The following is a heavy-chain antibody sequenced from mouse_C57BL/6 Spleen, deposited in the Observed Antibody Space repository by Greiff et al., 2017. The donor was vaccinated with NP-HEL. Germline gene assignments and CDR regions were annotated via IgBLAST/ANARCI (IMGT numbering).Heavy chain of an antibody. CDR2: INPNYGTT. D-gene: IGHD2-12*01. Sequence: EVKLQQSGPELVKPGASVKISCKASGYSFTDYNMNWVKQSNGKSLEWIGVINPNYGTTSYNQKFKGKATLTVDQSSSTAYMQLNSLTSEDSAVYYGAPSKATVSYYSPPGDYWGQGTTLTVSS. J-gene: IGHJ2*01. CDR3: APSKATVSYYSPPGDY. CDR1: GYSFTDYN. V-gene: IGHV1-39*01.